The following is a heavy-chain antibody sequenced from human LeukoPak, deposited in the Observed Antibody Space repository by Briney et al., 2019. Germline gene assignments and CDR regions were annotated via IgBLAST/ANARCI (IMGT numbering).Heavy chain of an antibody. Sequence: KPGGSLRLSCAASGFSVSNYDMSWVRQAPGKGLEWVSGISNDGGRTYYADYVKGRLTISRDNSKNSLYLQMNSLRVEDTAVYYCAKGRIVGATSFDYWGRGSLVTVSS. V-gene: IGHV3-23*01. CDR2: ISNDGGRT. CDR3: AKGRIVGATSFDY. CDR1: GFSVSNYD. D-gene: IGHD1-26*01. J-gene: IGHJ4*02.